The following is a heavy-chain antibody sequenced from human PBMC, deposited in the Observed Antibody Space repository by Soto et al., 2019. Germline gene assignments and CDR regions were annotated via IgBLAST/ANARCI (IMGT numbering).Heavy chain of an antibody. Sequence: GESLKISCKGSGYSFTSYWIGWVRQAPGQGLEWMGWISAYNGNTNYAQKLQGRVTMTTDTSTSTAYMELRSLRSDDTAVYYCARDLRTHSGWYVEAYFDYWGQGTLVTVSS. J-gene: IGHJ4*02. CDR1: GYSFTSYW. CDR3: ARDLRTHSGWYVEAYFDY. D-gene: IGHD6-19*01. V-gene: IGHV1-18*04. CDR2: ISAYNGNT.